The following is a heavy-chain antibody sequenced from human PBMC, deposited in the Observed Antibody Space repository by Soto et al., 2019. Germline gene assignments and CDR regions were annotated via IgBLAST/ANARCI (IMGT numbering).Heavy chain of an antibody. D-gene: IGHD2-8*01. CDR1: GYSFTNYW. CDR2: IYPRDSDT. J-gene: IGHJ4*02. CDR3: ARQKQTAIGVQTGGQYYFDY. Sequence: PGESLKISCKGSGYSFTNYWIAWVRQMPGKGLEWMGIIYPRDSDTEYSPSFQGQVTISADRSISTAYLQWSSLKASDTAMYYCARQKQTAIGVQTGGQYYFDYWGQGTRVTVSS. V-gene: IGHV5-51*01.